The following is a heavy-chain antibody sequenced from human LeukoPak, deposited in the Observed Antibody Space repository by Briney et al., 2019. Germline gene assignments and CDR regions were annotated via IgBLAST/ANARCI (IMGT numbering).Heavy chain of an antibody. Sequence: GGSLRLSCAASGFTFDDYAMHWVRQAPGKGLEWVSLISGDGGSTYYADSVKGRFTISRDNAKNSLYLQMNSLRAEDTAVYYCARDPIVVVPAAIQRFDYWGQGTLVTVSS. J-gene: IGHJ4*02. CDR2: ISGDGGST. CDR1: GFTFDDYA. CDR3: ARDPIVVVPAAIQRFDY. V-gene: IGHV3-43*02. D-gene: IGHD2-2*02.